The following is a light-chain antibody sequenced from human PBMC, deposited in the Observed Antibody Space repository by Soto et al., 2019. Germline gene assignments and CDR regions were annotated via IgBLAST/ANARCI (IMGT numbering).Light chain of an antibody. Sequence: DIQMTQSPSSLSASVGDRVTITCRASQSISSYLNWYQQKPGKAPKLLIYAASSLQSGVPSRFSGSRSGTDFPLTISSLQPEDFATYYCQQSYSTPFVTFGQGTRLEIK. V-gene: IGKV1-39*01. CDR1: QSISSY. CDR2: AAS. J-gene: IGKJ5*01. CDR3: QQSYSTPFVT.